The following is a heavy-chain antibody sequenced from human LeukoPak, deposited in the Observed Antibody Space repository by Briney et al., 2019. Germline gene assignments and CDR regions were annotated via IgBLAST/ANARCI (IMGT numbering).Heavy chain of an antibody. CDR2: FDPEDGET. CDR1: GYTLTELS. J-gene: IGHJ4*02. CDR3: ATDRVGATGASGAYYFDY. D-gene: IGHD1-26*01. V-gene: IGHV1-24*01. Sequence: GASVKVSCKVSGYTLTELSMHWVRQAPGKGLEWMGGFDPEDGETIYAQKFQGRVTMTEDTSTDTAYMELSSLRSEDTAVYYCATDRVGATGASGAYYFDYWGQGTLVTVSS.